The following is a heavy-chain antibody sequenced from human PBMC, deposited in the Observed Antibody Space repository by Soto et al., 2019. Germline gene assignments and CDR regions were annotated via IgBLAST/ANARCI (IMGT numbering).Heavy chain of an antibody. Sequence: AASVKVSCKASGYTFTGYYMHWVRQAPGQGLEWMGWINPNSGGTNYAQKFQGWVTMTRDTSISTAYMELSRLRSDDTAVYYCARDLSRPSIAVAGTDAFDIWGQGTMVTVSS. J-gene: IGHJ3*02. D-gene: IGHD6-19*01. CDR1: GYTFTGYY. CDR3: ARDLSRPSIAVAGTDAFDI. V-gene: IGHV1-2*04. CDR2: INPNSGGT.